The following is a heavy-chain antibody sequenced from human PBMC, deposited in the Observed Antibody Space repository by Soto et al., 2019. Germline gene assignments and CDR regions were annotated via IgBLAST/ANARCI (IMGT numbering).Heavy chain of an antibody. D-gene: IGHD3-9*01. Sequence: QVQLVQSGAEVKRPGDSVKVSCQASGYTFGHFYITWVRQAPGQGLEWMGAISPHNRNTNYAEKVRGRVTMTTDTSTTTAYMELRSLRSDATAVYYCARDEGGYDILTGYYKAHHFDQWGQGALVTVSS. J-gene: IGHJ4*02. CDR1: GYTFGHFY. CDR3: ARDEGGYDILTGYYKAHHFDQ. V-gene: IGHV1-18*01. CDR2: ISPHNRNT.